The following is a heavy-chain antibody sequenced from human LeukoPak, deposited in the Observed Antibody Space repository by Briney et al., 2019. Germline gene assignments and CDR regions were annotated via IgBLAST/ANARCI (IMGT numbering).Heavy chain of an antibody. CDR2: ISSSSSTM. CDR1: GFTFSSYS. V-gene: IGHV3-48*01. Sequence: GGSLRLSCAASGFTFSSYSMNWVRQAPGKGLEWVSYISSSSSTMYYADSVKGRFTISRDNAKNSLYLQMNSLRAEDTAVYYCATRVVAAAGIPHNWGQGTLVTVSS. J-gene: IGHJ4*02. D-gene: IGHD6-13*01. CDR3: ATRVVAAAGIPHN.